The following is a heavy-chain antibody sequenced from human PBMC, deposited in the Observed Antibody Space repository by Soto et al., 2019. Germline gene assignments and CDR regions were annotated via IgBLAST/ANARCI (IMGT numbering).Heavy chain of an antibody. CDR1: GGTFSSYA. D-gene: IGHD3-3*01. CDR3: ARGYDFWSGYYLFDY. CDR2: IIPIFGTA. V-gene: IGHV1-69*13. Sequence: SVKVSCKASGGTFSSYAISWVRQAPGQGLEWMGGIIPIFGTANYAQKFQGRVTITADESMSTAYMELSSLRSEDTAVYYCARGYDFWSGYYLFDYWGQGTLVTVSS. J-gene: IGHJ4*02.